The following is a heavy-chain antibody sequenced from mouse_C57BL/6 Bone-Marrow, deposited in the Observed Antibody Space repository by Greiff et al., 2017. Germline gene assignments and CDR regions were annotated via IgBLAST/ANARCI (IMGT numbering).Heavy chain of an antibody. V-gene: IGHV1-7*01. CDR1: GYTFTSYW. Sequence: QVQLQQSGAELAKPGASVKLSCKASGYTFTSYWMHWVKQRPGQGLEWIGNINPSSGYTKYNQKFKDKATLTADKSSSTAYMQLSSLTYEDSAVYYCANYYGSSYGYFDYWGQGTTLTVSS. D-gene: IGHD1-1*01. J-gene: IGHJ2*01. CDR2: INPSSGYT. CDR3: ANYYGSSYGYFDY.